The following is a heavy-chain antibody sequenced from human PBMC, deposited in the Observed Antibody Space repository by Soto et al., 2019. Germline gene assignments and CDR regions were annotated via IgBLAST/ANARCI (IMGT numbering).Heavy chain of an antibody. CDR3: ARDLGGPDY. Sequence: GGSMRLSCAAFGFSLSPYWMHWVRQVPGRRLARVALLSSDGFGAACADSVKGRFFISRYIARNTLPLQINSLRADDMAVYFCARDLGGPDYWGRRTWVTVCS. CDR2: LSSDGFGA. D-gene: IGHD3-16*01. J-gene: IGHJ4*02. V-gene: IGHV3-74*03. CDR1: GFSLSPYW.